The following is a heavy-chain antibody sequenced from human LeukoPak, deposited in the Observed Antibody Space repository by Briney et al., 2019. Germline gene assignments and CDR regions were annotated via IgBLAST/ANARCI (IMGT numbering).Heavy chain of an antibody. CDR1: GGSISSHY. CDR3: AREIVVVNHYYMDV. CDR2: IYYSGST. J-gene: IGHJ6*03. Sequence: SSETLSLTCTVSGGSISSHYWSWIRQPLGKGLEWIGYIYYSGSTNYNPSPKSRVTISVDTSKNQFSLKLSSVTAADTAVYYCAREIVVVNHYYMDVWGKGTTVTVSS. D-gene: IGHD3-22*01. V-gene: IGHV4-59*11.